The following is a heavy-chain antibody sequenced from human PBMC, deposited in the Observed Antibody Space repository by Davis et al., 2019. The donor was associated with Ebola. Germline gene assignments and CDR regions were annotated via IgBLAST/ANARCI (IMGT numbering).Heavy chain of an antibody. J-gene: IGHJ4*02. D-gene: IGHD4-23*01. CDR1: GYTFISYG. V-gene: IGHV1-69*06. CDR2: IIPIFGTA. CDR3: ALDYGGNSGYFDY. Sequence: SVKVSCKASGYTFISYGISWVRQAPGQGLEWMGGIIPIFGTANYAQKFQGRVTITADKSTSTAYMELSSLRSEDTAVYYCALDYGGNSGYFDYWGQGTLVTVSS.